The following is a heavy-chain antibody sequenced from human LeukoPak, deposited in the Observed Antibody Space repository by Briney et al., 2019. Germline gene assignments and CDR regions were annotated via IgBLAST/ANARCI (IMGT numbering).Heavy chain of an antibody. J-gene: IGHJ4*02. CDR1: GFTFSTYV. CDR3: ARESVARGLFDY. V-gene: IGHV3-30*04. CDR2: ISKDGSNE. Sequence: GGSLRLSCAASGFTFSTYVMHWVRLAPGKGLEWVAVISKDGSNEDYADSVKGRFSISRDNSKNTLFLQMNSLRVEDTAVYYCARESVARGLFDYWGQGTLVTVSS. D-gene: IGHD5-12*01.